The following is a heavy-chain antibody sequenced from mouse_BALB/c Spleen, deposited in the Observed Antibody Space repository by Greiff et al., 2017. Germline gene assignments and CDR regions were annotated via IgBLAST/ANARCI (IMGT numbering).Heavy chain of an antibody. J-gene: IGHJ3*01. CDR2: INPSNGRT. V-gene: IGHV1S81*02. Sequence: QVQLQQSGAELVKPGASVKLSCKASGYTFTSYWMHWVKQRPGQGLEWIGEINPSNGRTNYNEKFKSKATLTVDKSSSTAYMQLSSLTSEDSAVYYCAREADWGQGTLVTVSA. CDR1: GYTFTSYW. CDR3: AREAD.